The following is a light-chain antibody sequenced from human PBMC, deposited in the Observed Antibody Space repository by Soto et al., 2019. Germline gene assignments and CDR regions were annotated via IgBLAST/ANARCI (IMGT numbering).Light chain of an antibody. CDR2: EVV. J-gene: IGLJ2*01. CDR1: SSDVGAYNY. V-gene: IGLV2-14*01. Sequence: QSALTQPASVSGSPGQSITISCTGTSSDVGAYNYVSWYQHHPGKAPKLIIYEVVNRPSGVSNRFSASKSGNTASLTISGLQAEDEADYYCRSYTDCSTVLFGGGTKPTVL. CDR3: RSYTDCSTVL.